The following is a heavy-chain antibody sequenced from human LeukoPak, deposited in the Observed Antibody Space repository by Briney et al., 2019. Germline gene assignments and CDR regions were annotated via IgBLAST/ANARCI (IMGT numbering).Heavy chain of an antibody. CDR1: GFSVSLNY. V-gene: IGHV3-53*01. CDR2: LYSGSDT. J-gene: IGHJ2*01. CDR3: ARVGDHFHRYLDL. D-gene: IGHD3-3*02. Sequence: PGGSLTLSCAASGFSVSLNYMNWVRQAPGKGLEWVSILYSGSDTYYADSVKGRFIISRDSSKNMLFLHMKSLRAEDTAVYYCARVGDHFHRYLDLWGRGTLVTVSS.